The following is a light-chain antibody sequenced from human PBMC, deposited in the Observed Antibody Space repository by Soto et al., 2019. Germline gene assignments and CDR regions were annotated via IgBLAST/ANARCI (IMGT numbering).Light chain of an antibody. CDR3: AAWDDSLNGSYV. J-gene: IGLJ1*01. Sequence: QSVLTQPPSASGTPGQRVTISCSGSSSNIGSNTVNWYQQLPGTAPKLLIYSNNQRPSGVPDRFSGSKSGTSASLAISGLQSEDEADYYCAAWDDSLNGSYVFGTGTKVPS. CDR2: SNN. CDR1: SSNIGSNT. V-gene: IGLV1-44*01.